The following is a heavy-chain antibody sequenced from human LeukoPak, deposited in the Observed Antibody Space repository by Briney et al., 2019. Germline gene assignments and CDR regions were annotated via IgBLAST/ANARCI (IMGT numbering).Heavy chain of an antibody. V-gene: IGHV3-11*04. Sequence: GGSLRLSCAASGFTFSDYYMSWIRQAPGKGLEWVSYISSGGGAIYYADSVKGRFTISRDNAKNSLYLQMNSLRAEDTAVYYCARELGGYSGYLDYWGQGTLDTVSS. J-gene: IGHJ4*02. D-gene: IGHD5-12*01. CDR2: ISSGGGAI. CDR3: ARELGGYSGYLDY. CDR1: GFTFSDYY.